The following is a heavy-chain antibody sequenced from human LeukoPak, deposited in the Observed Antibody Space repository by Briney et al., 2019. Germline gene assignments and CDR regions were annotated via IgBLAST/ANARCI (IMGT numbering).Heavy chain of an antibody. CDR1: GFTFSSYS. V-gene: IGHV3-21*01. Sequence: KPGGSLRLSCAASGFTFSSYSMNWVRQAPGKGLEWVSSISSSSSYIYYADSVKGRFTISRDNAKNSLYLQMNSLRAEDTAVYYCARVGRGAVAGSDDYWGQGTLVTVSS. D-gene: IGHD6-19*01. CDR3: ARVGRGAVAGSDDY. J-gene: IGHJ4*02. CDR2: ISSSSSYI.